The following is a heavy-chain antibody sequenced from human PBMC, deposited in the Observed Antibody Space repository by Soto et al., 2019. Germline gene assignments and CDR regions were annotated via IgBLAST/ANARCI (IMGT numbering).Heavy chain of an antibody. V-gene: IGHV3-9*01. D-gene: IGHD3-10*01. CDR3: AKVGGRGAAPSYGGDI. Sequence: EVQLVESGGGLVQPGRSLRLSCAASGFAFDDYAMHWVRQAPGKGLEWVSGISWNSGSIGYADSVKGRFTISRDNAKNSLYLQMNSLRAEDTALYYCAKVGGRGAAPSYGGDIWGQGTMVTVSS. CDR2: ISWNSGSI. CDR1: GFAFDDYA. J-gene: IGHJ3*02.